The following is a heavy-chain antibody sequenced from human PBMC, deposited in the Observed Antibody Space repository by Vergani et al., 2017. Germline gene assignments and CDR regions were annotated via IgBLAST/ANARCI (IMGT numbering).Heavy chain of an antibody. CDR2: MSSGDSI. CDR3: ARETDTGSSVSYNYYAMDV. J-gene: IGHJ6*02. CDR1: GFTFNDHY. V-gene: IGHV3-11*04. Sequence: QVQLVESGGGLVKPGGSLRLSCAASGFTFNDHYMSWVRQAPGEGLEWISYMSSGDSIYYADSVKGRFTVSRDNTKNTLYLQMNSLRAEDTAVYYCARETDTGSSVSYNYYAMDVWGQGTTVSVSS. D-gene: IGHD3-9*01.